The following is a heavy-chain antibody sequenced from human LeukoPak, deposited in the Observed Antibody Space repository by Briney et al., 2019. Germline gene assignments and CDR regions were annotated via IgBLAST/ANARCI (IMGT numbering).Heavy chain of an antibody. V-gene: IGHV4-59*01. CDR2: IYYSGST. CDR1: GGPISSYY. Sequence: SETLSLTCTVSGGPISSYYWSWIRQPPGKGLEGIGYIYYSGSTNYNPALRSRVTISVDTSKNQFSLRLTSVTGADTAVYYCARGGSYYDFWSGYYDYYYYMDVWGKGTTVTVSS. J-gene: IGHJ6*03. D-gene: IGHD3-3*01. CDR3: ARGGSYYDFWSGYYDYYYYMDV.